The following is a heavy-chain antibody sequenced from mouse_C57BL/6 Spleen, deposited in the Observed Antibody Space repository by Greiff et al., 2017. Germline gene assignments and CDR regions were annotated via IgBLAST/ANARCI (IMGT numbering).Heavy chain of an antibody. Sequence: QVQLQQPGAELVKPGASVKMSCKASGYTFTSYWITWVKQRPGQGLEWIGDIYPGSGSTNYNEKFKSKATLTVDTSSSTAYMQLSSLTSEDSAVYYCARGIAYYSPYYAMDYWGQGTSVTVSS. CDR1: GYTFTSYW. D-gene: IGHD2-12*01. V-gene: IGHV1-55*01. CDR3: ARGIAYYSPYYAMDY. CDR2: IYPGSGST. J-gene: IGHJ4*01.